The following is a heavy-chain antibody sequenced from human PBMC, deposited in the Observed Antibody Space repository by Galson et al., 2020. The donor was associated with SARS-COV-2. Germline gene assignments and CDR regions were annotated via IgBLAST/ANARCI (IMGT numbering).Heavy chain of an antibody. V-gene: IGHV4-39*01. CDR2: IYYSGST. J-gene: IGHJ4*02. D-gene: IGHD5-18*01. CDR1: GGSISSSSYY. CDR3: ARQGYSYGVY. Sequence: SETLSLTCTVPGGSISSSSYYWGWIRQPPGKGLERIGSIYYSGSTYYNPSLKSRVTISVDTSKNQFSLKLSSVTAADTAVYYCARQGYSYGVYWGQGTLVTVSS.